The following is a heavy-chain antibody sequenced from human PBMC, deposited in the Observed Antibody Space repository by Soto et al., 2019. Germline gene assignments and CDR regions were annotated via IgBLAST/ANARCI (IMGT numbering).Heavy chain of an antibody. CDR3: AISPYGDYGRLDY. CDR2: IYYSGST. J-gene: IGHJ4*02. V-gene: IGHV4-30-4*01. D-gene: IGHD4-17*01. Sequence: SETQSLTCTVSGGSISSGDYYWSRIRQPPGKGLEWIGYIYYSGSTYYNPSLKSRVTISVDTSKNQFSLKLSSVTAADTAVYYCAISPYGDYGRLDYWGQGTLVTVSS. CDR1: GGSISSGDYY.